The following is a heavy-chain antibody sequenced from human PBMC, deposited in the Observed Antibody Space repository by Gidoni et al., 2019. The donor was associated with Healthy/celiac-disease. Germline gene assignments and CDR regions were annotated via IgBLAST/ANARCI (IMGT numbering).Heavy chain of an antibody. J-gene: IGHJ4*02. V-gene: IGHV3-48*02. CDR2: ISSSSSTI. D-gene: IGHD2-2*01. CDR3: ARVSCSSTSCPFEN. CDR1: GFTFSSYS. Sequence: EVQLVESGGGLVQPGGSLRLSCAASGFTFSSYSMNWVRQAPGKGLEWVSYISSSSSTIYYADSVKGRFTISRDNAKNSLYLQMNSLRDEDTAVYYCARVSCSSTSCPFENWGQGTLVTVSS.